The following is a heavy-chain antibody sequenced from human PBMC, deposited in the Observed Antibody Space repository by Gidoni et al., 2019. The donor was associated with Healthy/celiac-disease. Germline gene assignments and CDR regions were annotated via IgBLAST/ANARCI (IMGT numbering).Heavy chain of an antibody. Sequence: QVQLVQSGAEVKKPGASVKVSCKASGYPFTRYYMPWVRQAPGQGLEWMGWINPNSGGTNYAQKCQGRVTMTRDTSISTAYMELSRLRSDDTAVYYCAREGLISSRADAFDIWGQGTMVTVSS. CDR2: INPNSGGT. CDR3: AREGLISSRADAFDI. V-gene: IGHV1-2*02. D-gene: IGHD6-13*01. J-gene: IGHJ3*02. CDR1: GYPFTRYY.